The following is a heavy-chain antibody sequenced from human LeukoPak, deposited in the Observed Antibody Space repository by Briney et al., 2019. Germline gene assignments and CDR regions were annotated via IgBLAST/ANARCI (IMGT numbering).Heavy chain of an antibody. D-gene: IGHD5-18*01. J-gene: IGHJ6*03. CDR3: ARGYSYGYVYYYMDV. V-gene: IGHV1-2*02. Sequence: GASVKVSCKASGYTFTGYYMHWVRQAPGQGLEWMGWINPNSGGTNYAQKFQGRVTMTRDTSSSTAYMELSRLRSDDTAVYYCARGYSYGYVYYYMDVWGKGTTVTVSS. CDR2: INPNSGGT. CDR1: GYTFTGYY.